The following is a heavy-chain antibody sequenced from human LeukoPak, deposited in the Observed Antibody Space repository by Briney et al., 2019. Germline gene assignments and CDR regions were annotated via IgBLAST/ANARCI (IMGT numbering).Heavy chain of an antibody. CDR1: GGSISSYY. CDR2: IYYSGST. J-gene: IGHJ4*02. D-gene: IGHD2-2*01. CDR3: ARVNTELRDTVVVPDNYYFDY. Sequence: SETLSLTCTVSGGSISSYYWSWIRQPPGKGLEWIGYIYYSGSTNYNPSLKSRVTISVDTSKNQFSLKLSSVTAADTAVYYCARVNTELRDTVVVPDNYYFDYWGQGTLVTVSS. V-gene: IGHV4-59*01.